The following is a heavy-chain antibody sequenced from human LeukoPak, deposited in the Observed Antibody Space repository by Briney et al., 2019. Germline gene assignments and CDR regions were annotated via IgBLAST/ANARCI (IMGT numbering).Heavy chain of an antibody. J-gene: IGHJ3*02. CDR2: IYYSGST. Sequence: PSETLSLTCTVPGGSISSYYWSWIRQPPGKGLEWIGYIYYSGSTNYNPSLKSRVTISVDTSKNQFSLKLSSVTAADTAVYYCARDGGYCSGGSCGTENAFDIWGQGTMVTVSS. D-gene: IGHD2-15*01. CDR1: GGSISSYY. CDR3: ARDGGYCSGGSCGTENAFDI. V-gene: IGHV4-59*01.